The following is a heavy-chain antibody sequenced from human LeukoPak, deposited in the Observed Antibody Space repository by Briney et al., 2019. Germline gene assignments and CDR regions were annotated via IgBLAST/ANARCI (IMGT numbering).Heavy chain of an antibody. Sequence: SETLSLTCSVSGGSISSSSDNYWGWIRQSPGKGLEWIGRIYYSGTTYYNPSLKSRVTISVDTSKNQFSLKLSSVTAADTAVYYCARGQPYGVEYFDYWGQGTLVTVSS. D-gene: IGHD3-3*01. CDR2: IYYSGTT. CDR3: ARGQPYGVEYFDY. V-gene: IGHV4-39*07. J-gene: IGHJ4*02. CDR1: GGSISSSSDNY.